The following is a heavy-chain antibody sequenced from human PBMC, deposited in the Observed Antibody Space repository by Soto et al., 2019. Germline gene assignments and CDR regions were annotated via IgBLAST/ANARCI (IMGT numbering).Heavy chain of an antibody. Sequence: SETLSLTCTVSGGSISSYYWSWIRQPAGKGLEWIGRIYTSGSTNYNPSLKSRVTVSVDTSKNQFSLKLSSVTAADTAVYYCARDHPPYGDPNWFDPWGQGTLVTVSS. CDR3: ARDHPPYGDPNWFDP. CDR1: GGSISSYY. J-gene: IGHJ5*02. D-gene: IGHD4-17*01. V-gene: IGHV4-4*07. CDR2: IYTSGST.